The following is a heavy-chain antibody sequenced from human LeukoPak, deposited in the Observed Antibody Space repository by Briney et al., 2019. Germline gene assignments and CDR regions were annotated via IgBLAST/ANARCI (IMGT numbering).Heavy chain of an antibody. D-gene: IGHD3-3*01. CDR2: ISYDGSNK. Sequence: GGSLRLSCAASGFTFSSYAMHWVRQAPGKGLEWVAVISYDGSNKYYADSVKGRFTTSRDNSKSTLYLQMNSLRAEDTAVYYCAALSLFGVVINFDYWGQGTLVTVSS. CDR1: GFTFSSYA. J-gene: IGHJ4*02. V-gene: IGHV3-30-3*01. CDR3: AALSLFGVVINFDY.